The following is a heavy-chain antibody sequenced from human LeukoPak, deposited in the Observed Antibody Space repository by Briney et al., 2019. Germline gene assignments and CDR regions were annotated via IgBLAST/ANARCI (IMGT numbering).Heavy chain of an antibody. Sequence: SETLSLTCNVSGGSISSGDYYWSWIRQPPGRGLEWIGYIYYSGSTYYNPSLKSRVTISVDTSKNQFSLKLSSVTAPDTAVYYCARDYSDSSGYYIYWGQGTLVTVSS. CDR2: IYYSGST. D-gene: IGHD3-22*01. V-gene: IGHV4-30-4*01. CDR1: GGSISSGDYY. J-gene: IGHJ4*02. CDR3: ARDYSDSSGYYIY.